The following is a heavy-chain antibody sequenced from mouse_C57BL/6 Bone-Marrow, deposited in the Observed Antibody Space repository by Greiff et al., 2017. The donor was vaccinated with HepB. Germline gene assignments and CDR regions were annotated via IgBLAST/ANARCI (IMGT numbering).Heavy chain of an antibody. CDR3: ANYYYGSSYWYFDV. J-gene: IGHJ1*03. Sequence: QVQLKQSGAELARPGASVKLSCKASGYTFTSYGISWVKQRTGQGLEWIGEIYPRSVNTYYNEKFKGKATLTADKSSSTAYMELRSLTSEDSAVYFCANYYYGSSYWYFDVWGTGTTVTVSS. V-gene: IGHV1-81*01. D-gene: IGHD1-1*01. CDR1: GYTFTSYG. CDR2: IYPRSVNT.